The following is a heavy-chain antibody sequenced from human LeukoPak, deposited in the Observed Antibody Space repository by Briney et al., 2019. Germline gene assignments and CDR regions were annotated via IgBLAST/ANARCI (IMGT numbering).Heavy chain of an antibody. CDR1: GFTFSSYA. J-gene: IGHJ4*02. CDR2: ISGSGGST. CDR3: AKDQVWIVVGSFDY. V-gene: IGHV3-23*01. Sequence: GRSLRLSCSTSGFTFSSYAMSWVRQAPGKGLEWVSGISGSGGSTYYADSVKGRFTISRDNSKNTLYLQMTSLRAEDTAVYYCAKDQVWIVVGSFDYWGQGTLVTVSS. D-gene: IGHD3-22*01.